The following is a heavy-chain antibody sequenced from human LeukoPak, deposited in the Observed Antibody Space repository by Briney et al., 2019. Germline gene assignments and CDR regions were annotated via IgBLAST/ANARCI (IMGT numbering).Heavy chain of an antibody. CDR3: AREGVVVSAAVDY. V-gene: IGHV3-48*03. CDR2: ISISGSTI. D-gene: IGHD2-2*01. Sequence: PGGSLRRSCAASGFTFSNYEMNRVRQAPGKGLESVSYISISGSTIYYADSVKGRFTISRDNAKNSLYLQMNSLRAEDTAVYYCAREGVVVSAAVDYWGQGTLVTVSS. J-gene: IGHJ4*02. CDR1: GFTFSNYE.